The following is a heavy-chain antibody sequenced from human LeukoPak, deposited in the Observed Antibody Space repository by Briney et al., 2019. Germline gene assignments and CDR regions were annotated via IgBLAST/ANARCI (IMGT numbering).Heavy chain of an antibody. V-gene: IGHV3-21*01. CDR3: ARFNGSGSSFDY. CDR2: ISSSSSYI. CDR1: GFTFSSYS. D-gene: IGHD3-10*01. Sequence: GGSLRLSCAASGFTFSSYSMNWARQAPGKGLEWVSSISSSSSYIYYADSVKGRFTISRDNAKNSLYLQMNSLRAEDTAVYYCARFNGSGSSFDYWGQGTLVTVSS. J-gene: IGHJ4*02.